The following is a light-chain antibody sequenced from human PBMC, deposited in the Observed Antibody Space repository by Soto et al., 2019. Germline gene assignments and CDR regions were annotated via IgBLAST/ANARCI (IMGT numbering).Light chain of an antibody. CDR1: KSVGSSY. Sequence: EIVLTQSPGTLSLSPGERATLSCRASKSVGSSYLGWYQQKPGQAPRLLIYCASSRATGSPDRFSGSGSGTDFTLTISRREPEDFAVYYCRPYSGTFGQGTKVESK. J-gene: IGKJ1*01. CDR2: CAS. V-gene: IGKV3-20*01. CDR3: RPYSGT.